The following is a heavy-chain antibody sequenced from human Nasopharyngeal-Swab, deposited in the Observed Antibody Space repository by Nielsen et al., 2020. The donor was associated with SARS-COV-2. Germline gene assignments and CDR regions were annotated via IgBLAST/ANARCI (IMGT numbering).Heavy chain of an antibody. J-gene: IGHJ4*02. CDR3: ARDGLDYDFWSAYFMDV. CDR1: GFTFNNYN. V-gene: IGHV3-21*01. CDR2: ISSSSSYI. D-gene: IGHD3-3*01. Sequence: GESLKNSCAASGFTFNNYNFNWVRQAPGKGLEWVSSISSSSSYIYYADSVKGRFTISRDNAKNSLYLQMNSLRAEDTAVYYCARDGLDYDFWSAYFMDVWGQGTLVTVSS.